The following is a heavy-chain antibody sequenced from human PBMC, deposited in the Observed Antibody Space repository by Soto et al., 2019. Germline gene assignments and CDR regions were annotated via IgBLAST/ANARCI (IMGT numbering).Heavy chain of an antibody. V-gene: IGHV4-39*01. CDR3: TRQRLDYYYYGMDV. Sequence: SETLSLTCTVSGGSISSSSYYWGWIRQPPGKGLEWIGSIYYSGSTYYNPSLKSRVTISVDTSKNQFSLKLSSVTAADTAVYYCTRQRLDYYYYGMDVWGQGTTVTVSS. J-gene: IGHJ6*02. CDR2: IYYSGST. CDR1: GGSISSSSYY. D-gene: IGHD6-25*01.